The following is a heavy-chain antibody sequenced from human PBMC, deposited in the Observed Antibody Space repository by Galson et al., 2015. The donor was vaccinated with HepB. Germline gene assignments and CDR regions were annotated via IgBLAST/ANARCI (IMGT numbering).Heavy chain of an antibody. Sequence: SLRLSCAASGFTFSYYAMSWVRQAPGKGLKWVSAITPSGDNTYSADSMRGRFTISRDNSKNTLFLQMNSLRADDTAIYFCAKVFPEKTSGWYRQALYYFDSWGQGTRVTVSS. CDR3: AKVFPEKTSGWYRQALYYFDS. J-gene: IGHJ4*02. D-gene: IGHD6-19*01. CDR2: ITPSGDNT. CDR1: GFTFSYYA. V-gene: IGHV3-23*01.